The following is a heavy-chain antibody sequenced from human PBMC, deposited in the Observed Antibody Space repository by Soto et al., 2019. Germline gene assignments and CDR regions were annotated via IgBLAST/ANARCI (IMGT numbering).Heavy chain of an antibody. D-gene: IGHD6-19*01. CDR2: ISGSGGST. J-gene: IGHJ6*02. CDR1: GFTFSSYA. CDR3: AKRAGYSSGRRRQGYYYGMDL. V-gene: IGHV3-23*01. Sequence: GGSLRLSCAASGFTFSSYAMSWVRQAPGKGLEWVSAISGSGGSTYYADSVKGRFTISRDNSKNTLYLQMNSLRAEDTAVYYCAKRAGYSSGRRRQGYYYGMDLWGQGTTVTVS.